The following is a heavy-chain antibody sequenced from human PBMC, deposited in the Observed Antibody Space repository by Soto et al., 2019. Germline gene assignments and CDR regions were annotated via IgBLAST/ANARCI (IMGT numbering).Heavy chain of an antibody. CDR2: INTDGTSP. CDR3: ARRWEYFYMDV. CDR1: GFTFSSYW. V-gene: IGHV3-74*03. Sequence: EVQLVESGGALVQPGPPLRLSCAASGFTFSSYWMHWVRQAPGKGLVWVSRINTDGTSPKYADSVKGRFTISRDNAKNTLYLQMNSLRDEDTAVYYCARRWEYFYMDVWGKGTTVTVSS. J-gene: IGHJ6*03. D-gene: IGHD1-26*01.